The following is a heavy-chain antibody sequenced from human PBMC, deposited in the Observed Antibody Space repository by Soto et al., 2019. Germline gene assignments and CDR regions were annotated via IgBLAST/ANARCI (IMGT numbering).Heavy chain of an antibody. Sequence: GWSLRLSCAASGFTFSSYAMSWVRQAPGKGLEWVALISSDTSIKNYADSVKGRFTISRDNSRTTLYLQMDSLRTEDTAVYFCERDSGWYYLDYWGQGALVTVSA. V-gene: IGHV3-30-3*01. J-gene: IGHJ4*02. D-gene: IGHD6-19*01. CDR3: ERDSGWYYLDY. CDR2: ISSDTSIK. CDR1: GFTFSSYA.